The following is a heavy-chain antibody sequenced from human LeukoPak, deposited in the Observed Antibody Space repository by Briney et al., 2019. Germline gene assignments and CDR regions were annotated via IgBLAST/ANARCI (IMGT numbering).Heavy chain of an antibody. Sequence: PGGSLRLSCAASGLTFTSYWMSWVRQAPGKGLEWVANIKQDGSEKYYVDSVKGRFTISRDNAKNSLYLQMNSLRAEDTAVYYCAREGPVGVESMDVWGKGTTVTVSS. CDR2: IKQDGSEK. J-gene: IGHJ6*04. CDR1: GLTFTSYW. D-gene: IGHD5-24*01. CDR3: AREGPVGVESMDV. V-gene: IGHV3-7*03.